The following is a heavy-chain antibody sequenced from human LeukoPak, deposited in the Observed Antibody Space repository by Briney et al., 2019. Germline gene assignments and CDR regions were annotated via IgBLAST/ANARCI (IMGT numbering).Heavy chain of an antibody. D-gene: IGHD2-2*01. V-gene: IGHV3-21*01. CDR1: GFTFSSYS. CDR2: ISSSSSYI. Sequence: GGSLRLSCAASGFTFSSYSMNWVCQAPGKGLEWVSSISSSSSYIYYADSVKGRFTISRDNAKNSLYLQMNSLRAEDTAVYYCARDGRYCSSTSCYSWWGQGTLVTVSS. J-gene: IGHJ4*02. CDR3: ARDGRYCSSTSCYSW.